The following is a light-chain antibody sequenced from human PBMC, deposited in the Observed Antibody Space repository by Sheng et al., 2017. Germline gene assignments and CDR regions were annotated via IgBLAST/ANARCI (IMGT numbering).Light chain of an antibody. Sequence: EIVLTQSPGTLSLSPGERATLSCRASQSVVNNYLAWYQQKPGQAPRLLIYDAYKRATGIPARFSGSGSGTDFTLTISRLEPEDFAVYYCQQYGSSPPLTFGGGTKVEIK. J-gene: IGKJ4*01. CDR1: QSVVNNY. V-gene: IGKV3-20*01. CDR2: DAY. CDR3: QQYGSSPPLT.